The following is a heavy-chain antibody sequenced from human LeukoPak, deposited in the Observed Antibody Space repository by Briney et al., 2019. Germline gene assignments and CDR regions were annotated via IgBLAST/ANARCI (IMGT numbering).Heavy chain of an antibody. CDR2: INPNSGGT. J-gene: IGHJ4*02. CDR3: ARKRGIAARFRYFDY. Sequence: ASVKVSCKASGYTFTSYGISWVRQAPGQGLGWMGWINPNSGGTNYAQKFQGRVTMTRDTSISTAYMELSRRRSDDTAVYYCARKRGIAARFRYFDYWGQGTLVTVSS. V-gene: IGHV1-2*02. D-gene: IGHD6-6*01. CDR1: GYTFTSYG.